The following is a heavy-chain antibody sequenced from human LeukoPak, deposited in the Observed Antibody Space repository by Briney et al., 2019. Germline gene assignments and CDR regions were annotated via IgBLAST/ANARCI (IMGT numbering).Heavy chain of an antibody. V-gene: IGHV1-18*01. Sequence: ASVKVSCKASGYTFTSYGISWVRQAPGQGLEWMGWISTYNGNTNYAQKLQGRVTMTTDTSTSTAYMELRSLRSDDTAVYYCARDTCSGGSCYLGNYWGQRTLVTVPS. CDR2: ISTYNGNT. CDR3: ARDTCSGGSCYLGNY. D-gene: IGHD2-15*01. J-gene: IGHJ4*02. CDR1: GYTFTSYG.